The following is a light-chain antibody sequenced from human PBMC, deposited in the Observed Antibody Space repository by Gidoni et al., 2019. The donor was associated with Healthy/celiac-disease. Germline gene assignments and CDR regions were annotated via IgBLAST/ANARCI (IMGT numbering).Light chain of an antibody. CDR3: QQRSNWSWT. J-gene: IGKJ1*01. Sequence: EIVLTQSPATLSLSPGERATLSCRASQSVSSYLAWYQRKPGQAPRLLIYDASNRATGIPARFSGSGSGTDFTLTISSLEPEDFAVYYCQQRSNWSWTFXQXTKVEIK. CDR2: DAS. V-gene: IGKV3-11*01. CDR1: QSVSSY.